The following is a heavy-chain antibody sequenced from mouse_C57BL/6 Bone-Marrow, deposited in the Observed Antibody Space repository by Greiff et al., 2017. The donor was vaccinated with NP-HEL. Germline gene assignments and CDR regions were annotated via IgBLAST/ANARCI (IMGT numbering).Heavy chain of an antibody. V-gene: IGHV5-6*02. CDR3: AGSYYRNYFYY. D-gene: IGHD2-1*01. CDR2: ISSGGSYT. Sequence: DVKLVESGGDLVKPGGSLKLSCAASGFTFSSYGMSWVRQTPDKRLEWVATISSGGSYTYYPDSLKGRFTLSRDNAKNTLYLQLRSRKSEDTAMVYYAGSYYRNYFYYGGQGTTLTVSS. CDR1: GFTFSSYG. J-gene: IGHJ2*01.